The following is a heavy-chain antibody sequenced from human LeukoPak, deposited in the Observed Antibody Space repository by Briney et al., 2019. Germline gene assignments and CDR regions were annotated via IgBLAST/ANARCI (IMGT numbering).Heavy chain of an antibody. V-gene: IGHV4-61*01. CDR2: IYYSGST. D-gene: IGHD6-13*01. J-gene: IGHJ3*02. Sequence: SETLSLTCTVSGGSISSTSYYWSWIRQPPGKGLEWIGYIYYSGSTNYNPSLKSRVTISVDTSKNQFSLKLSSVTAADTAVYYCAREGGIAAAANDAFDIWGQGTMVTVSS. CDR1: GGSISSTSYY. CDR3: AREGGIAAAANDAFDI.